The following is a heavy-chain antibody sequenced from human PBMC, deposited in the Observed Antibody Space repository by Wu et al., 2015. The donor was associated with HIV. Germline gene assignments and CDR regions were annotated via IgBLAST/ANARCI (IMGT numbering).Heavy chain of an antibody. V-gene: IGHV1-2*02. CDR2: INPNSGGT. Sequence: QVQLVQSGAEVKKPGASVKVSCKASGYTFTGYYMHWVRQAPGQGLEWMGWINPNSGGTNYAQKFQGRVTMTRDTSISTAYMELSRLRSDDTAMYYCARDAYYYDSSGYYFYYYYGMDVWGQGTTVTVSS. J-gene: IGHJ6*02. D-gene: IGHD3-22*01. CDR1: GYTFTGYY. CDR3: ARDAYYYDSSGYYFYYYYGMDV.